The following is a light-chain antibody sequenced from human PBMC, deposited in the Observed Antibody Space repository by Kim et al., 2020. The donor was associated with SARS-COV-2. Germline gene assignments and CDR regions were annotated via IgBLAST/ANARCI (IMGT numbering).Light chain of an antibody. V-gene: IGLV1-44*01. CDR3: AVWDDSLKQGV. CDR2: SNN. J-gene: IGLJ3*02. CDR1: SSNIGSNN. Sequence: QPVLTQPPSASGTPGQRVTISCSGSSSNIGSNNVVWYQQLPGAAPNLLIYSNNQRPSGIPDRFSGSRSGTSASLAISGLQSGDEADYYCAVWDDSLKQGVFGGGTKLTVL.